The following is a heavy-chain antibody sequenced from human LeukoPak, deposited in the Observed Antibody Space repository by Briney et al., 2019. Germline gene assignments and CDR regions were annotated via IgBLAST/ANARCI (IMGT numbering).Heavy chain of an antibody. V-gene: IGHV4-59*08. CDR1: GGSISSYY. J-gene: IGHJ5*02. CDR2: IYYSGST. CDR3: ARQRNWFDP. Sequence: TSSEALSLTCTVSGGSISSYYWSWIRQPPGKGLEWIGYIYYSGSTNYNPSLKSRVTISVDTSKNQFSLKLSSVTAADTAVYYCARQRNWFDPWGQGTLVTASS.